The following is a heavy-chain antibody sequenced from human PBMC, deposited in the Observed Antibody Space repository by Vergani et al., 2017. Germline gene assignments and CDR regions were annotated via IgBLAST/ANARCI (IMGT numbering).Heavy chain of an antibody. CDR3: ARHSPYRYSGSGSYLYYFDY. V-gene: IGHV5-51*01. J-gene: IGHJ4*02. CDR1: GYSFTSYW. CDR2: IYPGDSDT. D-gene: IGHD3-10*01. Sequence: EVQLVQSGAEVKKSGEPLNISCKGSGYSFTSYWIGWVRQMPGKGLEWMGIIYPGDSDTRDSPSFQGQVTISADKSISTAYLQWSSLKASETAMYCCARHSPYRYSGSGSYLYYFDYWGQGTLVTVSS.